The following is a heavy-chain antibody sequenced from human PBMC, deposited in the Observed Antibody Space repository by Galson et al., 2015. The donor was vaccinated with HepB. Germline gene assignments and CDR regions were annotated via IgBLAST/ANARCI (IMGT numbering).Heavy chain of an antibody. Sequence: SLRLSCAASGFTVSSNYMSWVRQAPGKGLEWVSVIYSGGSTYYADSMKGRFTISRDNSKNTLYLQMNSLRAEDTAVYYCARRWVAAAGTSFDYWGQGALVTVSS. CDR1: GFTVSSNY. D-gene: IGHD6-13*01. CDR3: ARRWVAAAGTSFDY. J-gene: IGHJ4*02. V-gene: IGHV3-66*04. CDR2: IYSGGST.